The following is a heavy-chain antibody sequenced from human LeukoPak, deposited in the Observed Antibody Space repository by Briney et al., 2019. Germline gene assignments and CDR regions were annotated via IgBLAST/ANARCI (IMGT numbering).Heavy chain of an antibody. CDR1: GGSISSYY. Sequence: SETLSLTCTVSGGSISSYYWSWIRQPPGKGLEWIGYIYYSGSTNYNPSLKSRVTISVDTSKNQFSPKLSSVTAADTAVYYCARASPMVRGPNWFDPWGQGTLVTVSS. D-gene: IGHD3-10*01. CDR2: IYYSGST. V-gene: IGHV4-59*01. CDR3: ARASPMVRGPNWFDP. J-gene: IGHJ5*02.